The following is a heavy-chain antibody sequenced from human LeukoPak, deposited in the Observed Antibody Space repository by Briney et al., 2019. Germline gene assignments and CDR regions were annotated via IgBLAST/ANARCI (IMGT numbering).Heavy chain of an antibody. CDR1: GYTFTSNY. CDR2: VSPSGGST. V-gene: IGHV1-46*01. Sequence: GASVKVSCKAFGYTFTSNYMHWVRQAPGQGPEWMGVVSPSGGSTTYAQKFQGRVTLTRDMSTSIDYLELSSLRSEDTAVYYCARDNSVRDEAWWFNPWGQGTLVTVSS. CDR3: ARDNSVRDEAWWFNP. J-gene: IGHJ5*02. D-gene: IGHD5-24*01.